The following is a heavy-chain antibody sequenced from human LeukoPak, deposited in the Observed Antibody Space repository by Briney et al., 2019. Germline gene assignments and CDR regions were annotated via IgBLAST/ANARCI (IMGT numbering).Heavy chain of an antibody. V-gene: IGHV1-69*13. CDR1: GGTSSSYA. Sequence: GASVKVSCKASGGTSSSYAISWVRQAPGQGLEWMGGIIPIFGTANYAQKFQGRVTITADESTSTAYMEPSSLRSEDTAVYYCARDRLRVGATNARFDYWGQGTLVTVSS. CDR2: IIPIFGTA. J-gene: IGHJ4*02. CDR3: ARDRLRVGATNARFDY. D-gene: IGHD1-26*01.